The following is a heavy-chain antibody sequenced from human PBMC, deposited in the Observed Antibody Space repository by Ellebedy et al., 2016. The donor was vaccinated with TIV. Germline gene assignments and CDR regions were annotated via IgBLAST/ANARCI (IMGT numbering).Heavy chain of an antibody. CDR3: VRDRATYYDGTGPIFNY. Sequence: GASLKISCAASGFTFSRYWMDWVRQAQGKGLVWVSTIKYDGSATKYADSVKGRFTISRDNAKNTLHLQMNDLRAEDTAVYYCVRDRATYYDGTGPIFNYWGQGTPVTVSS. CDR1: GFTFSRYW. CDR2: IKYDGSAT. D-gene: IGHD3-22*01. J-gene: IGHJ4*02. V-gene: IGHV3-74*03.